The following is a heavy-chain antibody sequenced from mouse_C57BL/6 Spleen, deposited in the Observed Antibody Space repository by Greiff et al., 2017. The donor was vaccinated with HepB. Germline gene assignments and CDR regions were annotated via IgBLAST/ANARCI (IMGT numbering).Heavy chain of an antibody. D-gene: IGHD1-1*01. V-gene: IGHV1-18*01. Sequence: EVQLQQSGPELVKPGASVKIPCKASGYTFTDYNMDWVKQSHGKSLEWIGDINPNNGGTIYNQKFKGKATLTVDKSSSTAYMELRSLTSEDTAVYYCAISSTGSSPRCAYWGQGTLVTVAA. J-gene: IGHJ3*01. CDR1: GYTFTDYN. CDR3: AISSTGSSPRCAY. CDR2: INPNNGGT.